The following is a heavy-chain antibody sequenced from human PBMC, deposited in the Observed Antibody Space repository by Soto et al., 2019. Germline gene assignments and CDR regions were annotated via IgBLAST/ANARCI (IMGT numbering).Heavy chain of an antibody. CDR3: ARVGKILVGYDY. Sequence: PSETLSLTCIVSGGSGISGSYYWSWIRQPPGKGLEWIGYIYYSGSTNHNPSLKSRVTISVDTSKNQFSLKLSSVTAADTAVYYCARVGKILVGYDYWGQGTLVTVSS. V-gene: IGHV4-61*01. CDR1: GGSGISGSYY. CDR2: IYYSGST. D-gene: IGHD6-25*01. J-gene: IGHJ4*02.